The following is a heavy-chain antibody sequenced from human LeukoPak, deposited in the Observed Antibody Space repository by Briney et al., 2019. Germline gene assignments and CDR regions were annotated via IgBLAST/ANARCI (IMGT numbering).Heavy chain of an antibody. CDR2: IYYSGST. CDR3: ARDLPAAATLDY. Sequence: PSETLSLTCTVSGGSISSSSYYWGWIRQPPGKGLEWIGSIYYSGSTYYNPSLKSRVTISVDTSKNQFSLKLSSVTAADTAVYYCARDLPAAATLDYWGQGTLVTVSS. V-gene: IGHV4-39*07. CDR1: GGSISSSSYY. D-gene: IGHD2-15*01. J-gene: IGHJ4*02.